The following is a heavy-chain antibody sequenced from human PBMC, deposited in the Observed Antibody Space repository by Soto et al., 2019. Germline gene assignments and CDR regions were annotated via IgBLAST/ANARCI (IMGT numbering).Heavy chain of an antibody. V-gene: IGHV3-33*01. CDR2: IWYDGSNK. CDR1: GFTFSSYG. D-gene: IGHD3-9*01. Sequence: GGSLRLSCAASGFTFSSYGMHWVRQAPGKGLEWVAVIWYDGSNKYYADSVKGRFTISRDNSKNTLYLQMNSLRAEDTAVYYCARDRAYYDILTGYYRAADYYMDVWGKGTTVTVSS. J-gene: IGHJ6*03. CDR3: ARDRAYYDILTGYYRAADYYMDV.